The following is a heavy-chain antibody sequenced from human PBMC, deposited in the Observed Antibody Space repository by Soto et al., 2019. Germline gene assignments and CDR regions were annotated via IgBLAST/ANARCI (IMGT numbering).Heavy chain of an antibody. D-gene: IGHD3-16*01. CDR1: GYTFTTYG. CDR2: ISGYNGHT. V-gene: IGHV1-18*01. Sequence: ASVKVSCKASGYTFTTYGISWGRQAPGQGLEWMGWISGYNGHTKYAQKFQGRVTMTTDTSTSTVYMDLRSLRSDDTAVYYCAREGEMPYYYYGLDVWGQGTTVTVSS. CDR3: AREGEMPYYYYGLDV. J-gene: IGHJ6*02.